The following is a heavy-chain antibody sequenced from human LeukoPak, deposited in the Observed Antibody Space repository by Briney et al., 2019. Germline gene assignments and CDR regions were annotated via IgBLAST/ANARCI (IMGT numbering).Heavy chain of an antibody. CDR2: INHSGST. J-gene: IGHJ4*02. CDR1: GGSLSDSDNY. Sequence: SETLSLTCTVSGGSLSDSDNYWAWARQPPGKALEWIGEINHSGSTNYNSSLRSRVTISVDTSKNQFSLKLSSVTAADTAVYYCARGRSLDYWGQGTLVTVSS. CDR3: ARGRSLDY. V-gene: IGHV4-61*08.